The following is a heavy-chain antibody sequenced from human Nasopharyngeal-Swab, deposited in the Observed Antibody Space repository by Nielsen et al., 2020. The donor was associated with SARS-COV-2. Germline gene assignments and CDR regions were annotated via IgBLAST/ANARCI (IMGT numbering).Heavy chain of an antibody. Sequence: GSLRLSCAASGFTFSSYAMHWVRQAPGKGLDWVAVISYDGSNKYYADSVKGRFTISRDNSKNTLYLQMNSLTAEDTAVYYCARAVAGTYYYGMDVWGQGTTVTVSS. V-gene: IGHV3-30-3*01. J-gene: IGHJ6*02. CDR1: GFTFSSYA. CDR2: ISYDGSNK. D-gene: IGHD6-19*01. CDR3: ARAVAGTYYYGMDV.